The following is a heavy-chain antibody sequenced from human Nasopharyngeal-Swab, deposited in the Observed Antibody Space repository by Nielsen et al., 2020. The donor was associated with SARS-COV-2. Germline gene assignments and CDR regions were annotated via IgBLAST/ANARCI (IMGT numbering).Heavy chain of an antibody. J-gene: IGHJ3*01. D-gene: IGHD2-2*01. Sequence: GESLKISCAGSGFTFSSYWMHWVRQAPGKGLVWVSRINTDGTSTSYADSVKGRLTIARDNAKNTLYMQMNSLRDEDTAVYYCVRGPSSGYANDAFGVWGQGTMVTVSS. V-gene: IGHV3-74*01. CDR3: VRGPSSGYANDAFGV. CDR1: GFTFSSYW. CDR2: INTDGTST.